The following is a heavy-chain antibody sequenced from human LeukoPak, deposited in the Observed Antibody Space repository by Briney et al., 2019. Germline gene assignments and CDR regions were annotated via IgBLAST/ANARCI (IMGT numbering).Heavy chain of an antibody. D-gene: IGHD2-8*02. Sequence: SETLSLTCTVSGGSISSYYWNWIRQPPGKGLEWIGYIYYSGSTNYNPSLKSRVTISVDTSKNQFSLKLSSVTAADTAVYYCARVALVPYGVFDLWGRGTLVTVSS. CDR1: GGSISSYY. CDR2: IYYSGST. V-gene: IGHV4-59*01. CDR3: ARVALVPYGVFDL. J-gene: IGHJ2*01.